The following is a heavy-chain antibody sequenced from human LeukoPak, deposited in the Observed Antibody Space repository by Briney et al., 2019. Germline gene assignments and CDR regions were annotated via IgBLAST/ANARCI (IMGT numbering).Heavy chain of an antibody. D-gene: IGHD3-9*01. CDR2: ISGSGGST. J-gene: IGHJ4*02. CDR3: AKERERVLRYFDWLPTFDY. Sequence: PGGSLRLSCAASGFTFSSYAMSWVRQAPGKGLEWVSAISGSGGSTYYADSVKGRFTIPRDNSKNTLYLQINSLRAEDTAVYYCAKERERVLRYFDWLPTFDYWGQGTLVTVSS. CDR1: GFTFSSYA. V-gene: IGHV3-23*01.